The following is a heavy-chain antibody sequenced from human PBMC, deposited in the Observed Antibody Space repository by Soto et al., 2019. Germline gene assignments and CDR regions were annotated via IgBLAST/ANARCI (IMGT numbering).Heavy chain of an antibody. Sequence: EVQLVESGGGLVQPGGSLRLSCAASGFTFSDHYMDWVRQAPGKGLEGVGRSRNKANSYSTEYAASVKGRFTISRDASNTSLYLQMNSLKTEYTAVYYCARFSGSYTRGLDYWGQGTLVTVSS. CDR1: GFTFSDHY. D-gene: IGHD1-26*01. V-gene: IGHV3-72*01. CDR2: SRNKANSYST. CDR3: ARFSGSYTRGLDY. J-gene: IGHJ4*02.